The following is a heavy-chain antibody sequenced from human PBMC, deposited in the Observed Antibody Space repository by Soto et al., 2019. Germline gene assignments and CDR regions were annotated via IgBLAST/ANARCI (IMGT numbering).Heavy chain of an antibody. D-gene: IGHD3-3*01. J-gene: IGHJ5*02. CDR3: ARGSGQLRFLEGGFDP. V-gene: IGHV1-69*06. Sequence: QVQLVQSGAEVKKPGSSVKVSCKASGGTFSSYAISWVRQAPGQGLEWMGGIIPIFGTANYAQKFQGRVTITADKATSTAYMELSSLRSEDTAVYYCARGSGQLRFLEGGFDPWGQGTLVTVSS. CDR1: GGTFSSYA. CDR2: IIPIFGTA.